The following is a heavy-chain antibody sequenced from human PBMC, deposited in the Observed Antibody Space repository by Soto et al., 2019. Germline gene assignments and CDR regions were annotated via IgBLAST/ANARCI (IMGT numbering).Heavy chain of an antibody. CDR2: ISYDGSNK. D-gene: IGHD3-10*01. V-gene: IGHV3-30*18. CDR3: VKDGYYYGSGSLNWFDP. J-gene: IGHJ5*02. CDR1: GFTFSRYG. Sequence: QVQLVESGGGVVQPGRSLRLSCAASGFTFSRYGMHWVRQAPGKGLEWVAVISYDGSNKDYADSVKGRFTISRDNSKNTLCLQMNSLRAEDTAVYYCVKDGYYYGSGSLNWFDPWGQGTLVTVSS.